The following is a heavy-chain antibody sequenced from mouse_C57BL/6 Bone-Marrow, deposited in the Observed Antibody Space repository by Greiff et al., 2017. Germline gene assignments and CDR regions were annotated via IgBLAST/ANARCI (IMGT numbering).Heavy chain of an antibody. Sequence: VQLQQSGAELARPGASVKLSCKASGYTFTSYGISWVKQRTGQGLEWIGEIYPRSGNTYYNEKFKGKATLTADKSSSTAYMELRSLTSEDSAVYCWASDGLLRGYFDVWGTGTTVTVSS. CDR1: GYTFTSYG. V-gene: IGHV1-81*01. J-gene: IGHJ1*03. CDR2: IYPRSGNT. CDR3: ASDGLLRGYFDV. D-gene: IGHD1-1*01.